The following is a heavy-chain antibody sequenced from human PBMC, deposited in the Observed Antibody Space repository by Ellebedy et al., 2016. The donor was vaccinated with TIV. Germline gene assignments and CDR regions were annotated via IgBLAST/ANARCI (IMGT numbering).Heavy chain of an antibody. CDR2: ISYDGNNT. D-gene: IGHD3-22*01. J-gene: IGHJ2*01. CDR3: ARGAYYFDSAGYSRNWYFDL. Sequence: GESLKISCAASGFLFSTSGMHWVRQAPGKGLEWVAVISYDGNNTYYGDSVKGRFTISRDNFKNTLSLQMNGLRPEDTAVLYCARGAYYFDSAGYSRNWYFDLWGRGTLVTVSS. CDR1: GFLFSTSG. V-gene: IGHV3-30*03.